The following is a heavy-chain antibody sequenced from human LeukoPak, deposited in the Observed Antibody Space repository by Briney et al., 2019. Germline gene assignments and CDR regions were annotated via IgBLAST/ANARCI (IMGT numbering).Heavy chain of an antibody. CDR2: IYHSGST. V-gene: IGHV4-38-2*01. CDR3: ARGGCSSTSCYSSFDY. CDR1: GYSISSGYY. J-gene: IGHJ4*02. Sequence: SDTLSLTCAVSGYSISSGYYWGWIRQPPGKGLEWIGSIYHSGSTYYNPSLKSRVTISVDTSKTQFPLNVSSVTAADTAVYYCARGGCSSTSCYSSFDYWGQGTLVTVSS. D-gene: IGHD2-2*01.